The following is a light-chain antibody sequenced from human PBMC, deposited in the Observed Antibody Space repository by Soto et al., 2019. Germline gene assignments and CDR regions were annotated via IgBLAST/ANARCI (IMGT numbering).Light chain of an antibody. J-gene: IGKJ5*01. CDR2: GAS. CDR3: LQYNKLPPIT. V-gene: IGKV3-15*01. Sequence: EIVMTQSPATLSVSPGERATLSCRASQSVSSNLAWYQQKPGQAPRLLIYGASTRATGIPARFSGSGSGTEFTLTISSLHALVFAAYLCLQYNKLPPITFGQGTRLEIK. CDR1: QSVSSN.